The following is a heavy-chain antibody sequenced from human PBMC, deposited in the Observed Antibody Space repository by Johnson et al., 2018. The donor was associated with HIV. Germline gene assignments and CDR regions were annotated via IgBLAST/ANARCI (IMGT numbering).Heavy chain of an antibody. CDR2: ISGSGGST. Sequence: VQLMESRGGLVQPGGSLRLSCAASGFTFSSYAMSWVRQAPGKGLEWVSAISGSGGSTYYADSVKGRFTISRDNSKNTLYLQMNSLRAEDTAVYYCARDAHMVRGVGDAFDIWGQGTMVTVSS. J-gene: IGHJ3*02. CDR1: GFTFSSYA. D-gene: IGHD3-10*01. V-gene: IGHV3-23*01. CDR3: ARDAHMVRGVGDAFDI.